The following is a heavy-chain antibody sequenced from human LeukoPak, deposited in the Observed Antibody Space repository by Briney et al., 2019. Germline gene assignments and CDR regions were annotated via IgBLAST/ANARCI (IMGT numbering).Heavy chain of an antibody. Sequence: GGCLRLSCAPFGFTFNTHWMSWVRQAPGKGLEWVAKMKEDVSEMYYVNAVKGLFTISTDNAQTSLYLQMNSLRVEDTAVYYCARDRHGDTVDWSFDLWGRGTLVTVSS. D-gene: IGHD4-17*01. CDR3: ARDRHGDTVDWSFDL. V-gene: IGHV3-7*01. J-gene: IGHJ2*01. CDR1: GFTFNTHW. CDR2: MKEDVSEM.